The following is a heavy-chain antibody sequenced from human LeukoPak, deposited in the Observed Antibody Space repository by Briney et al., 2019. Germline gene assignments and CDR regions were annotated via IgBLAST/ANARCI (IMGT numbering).Heavy chain of an antibody. V-gene: IGHV3-21*01. D-gene: IGHD2-8*01. CDR3: ARDLGVSDYYYGMDV. Sequence: GGSLRLSCAASGFTFSSYSMNWVRQAPGKGLEWVSSISSSSSYIYYADSVKGRFTISRDNAKNSLYLQMNSLRAEDTAVYYCARDLGVSDYYYGMDVWGQGTTVTVSS. CDR1: GFTFSSYS. CDR2: ISSSSSYI. J-gene: IGHJ6*02.